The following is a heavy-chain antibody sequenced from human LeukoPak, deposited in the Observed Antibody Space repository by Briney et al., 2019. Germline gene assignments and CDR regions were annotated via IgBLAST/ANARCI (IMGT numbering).Heavy chain of an antibody. V-gene: IGHV4-39*07. CDR2: IYYSGST. J-gene: IGHJ4*02. Sequence: PSETLSLTCTVSGGSISSSSYYWGWIRQPPGKGLEWIGSIYYSGSTYYNPSLKSRVTISVDTSKNQFSLKLSSVTAADTAVYYCARAYVMVSGYYYDRKVPHPFDYWGQGTLVTVSS. CDR3: ARAYVMVSGYYYDRKVPHPFDY. D-gene: IGHD3-22*01. CDR1: GGSISSSSYY.